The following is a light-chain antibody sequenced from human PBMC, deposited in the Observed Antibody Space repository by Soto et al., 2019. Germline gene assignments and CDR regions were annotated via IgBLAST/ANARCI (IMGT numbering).Light chain of an antibody. Sequence: SALPQPPSASGSPGQSVTISCTGTSSDVGGYNYVSWYQQHPGKAPKLMIYDVNQRPSGVPDRFSGSKSGNTASLTVSGLQAEDEADYYCSSYAGTHIVFGTGTKVTVL. CDR1: SSDVGGYNY. V-gene: IGLV2-8*01. J-gene: IGLJ1*01. CDR3: SSYAGTHIV. CDR2: DVN.